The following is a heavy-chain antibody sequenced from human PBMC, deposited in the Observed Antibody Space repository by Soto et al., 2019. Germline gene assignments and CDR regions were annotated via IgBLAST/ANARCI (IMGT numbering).Heavy chain of an antibody. CDR3: ARLPRSGWDHYYYGMDV. V-gene: IGHV3-30*03. J-gene: IGHJ6*02. CDR1: GFTFSTYG. D-gene: IGHD6-19*01. CDR2: MSHDGSHK. Sequence: QVQLVESGGGVVQAGGSLGLSWTASGFTFSTYGMHWVRLARGKGPEWVAVMSHDGSHKAFLDSVKGRFIISRDNSKNTLYLQMNSLRPDDTALYYCARLPRSGWDHYYYGMDVWVQGTTVIVSS.